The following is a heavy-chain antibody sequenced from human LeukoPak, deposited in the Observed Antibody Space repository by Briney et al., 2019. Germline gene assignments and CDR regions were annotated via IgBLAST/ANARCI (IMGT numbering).Heavy chain of an antibody. CDR1: GFTFSDHY. V-gene: IGHV3-72*01. CDR2: IRNKVNSYTT. Sequence: PGGSLRLSCVASGFTFSDHYMDWVRQAPGKGLEWVGRIRNKVNSYTTEYAASVKGSFIISRDESKNSMFLQLNNLKIEDTAVYYCTRGAGGTAAAGNPVYYHPMDVWGQGTTVTVSS. CDR3: TRGAGGTAAAGNPVYYHPMDV. J-gene: IGHJ6*02. D-gene: IGHD6-25*01.